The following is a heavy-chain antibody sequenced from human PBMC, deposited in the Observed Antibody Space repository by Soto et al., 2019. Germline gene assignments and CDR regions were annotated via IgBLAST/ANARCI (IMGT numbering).Heavy chain of an antibody. V-gene: IGHV3-33*01. CDR1: GFTFSSYG. J-gene: IGHJ4*02. CDR2: IWYEGSNK. Sequence: QVQLVESGGGVVQPGRSLRLSCAASGFTFSSYGMHWVRQAPGRGREWVAGIWYEGSNKYDADSVKGRFTISRDNSKNTLYMQMNTARAEDTAVYYCARAGGYDGFDYWGQGTLVTVSS. CDR3: ARAGGYDGFDY. D-gene: IGHD5-12*01.